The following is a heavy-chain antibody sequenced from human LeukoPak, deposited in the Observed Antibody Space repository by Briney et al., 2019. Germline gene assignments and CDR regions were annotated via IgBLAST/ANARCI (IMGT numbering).Heavy chain of an antibody. D-gene: IGHD3-22*01. CDR3: ARGLADSSGYYYGAGDYYYYYGMDV. CDR2: ISYDGSNK. J-gene: IGHJ6*02. CDR1: GFTFSSYA. Sequence: GGSLRLSCAASGFTFSSYAMHWVRQAPGKGLEWVAVISYDGSNKYYADSVKGRFTISRDNSKNTLYLQMNSLRAEDTAVYYCARGLADSSGYYYGAGDYYYYYGMDVWGQGTTVTVSS. V-gene: IGHV3-30-3*01.